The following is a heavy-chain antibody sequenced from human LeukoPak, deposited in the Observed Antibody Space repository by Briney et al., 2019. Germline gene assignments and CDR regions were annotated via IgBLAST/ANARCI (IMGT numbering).Heavy chain of an antibody. CDR1: EFTFSKFG. CDR3: TKDLRYYYTDDHSTMDEHDY. D-gene: IGHD2/OR15-2a*01. Sequence: GGSLRLSCAASEFTFSKFGMHWVRQAPGQGLEWVAFILYDGGNKYYADSVKGRFTISRDNSKNTLSLQMNTLRAEDSALYNCTKDLRYYYTDDHSTMDEHDYWGQGTLVTVSS. CDR2: ILYDGGNK. J-gene: IGHJ4*02. V-gene: IGHV3-30*02.